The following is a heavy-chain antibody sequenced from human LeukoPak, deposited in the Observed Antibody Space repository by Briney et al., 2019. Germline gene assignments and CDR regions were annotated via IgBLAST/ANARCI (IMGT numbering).Heavy chain of an antibody. D-gene: IGHD4/OR15-4a*01. Sequence: GGSLRLSCTVSGFTVSSNSMSWVRQAPGKGLEWVSFIYSDNTHYSDSVKGRFTISRDNSKNTLYLQMNSLRAKDTAVYYCARRAGAYSRPYDYWGQGTLVTVSS. J-gene: IGHJ4*02. V-gene: IGHV3-53*01. CDR2: IYSDNT. CDR3: ARRAGAYSRPYDY. CDR1: GFTVSSNS.